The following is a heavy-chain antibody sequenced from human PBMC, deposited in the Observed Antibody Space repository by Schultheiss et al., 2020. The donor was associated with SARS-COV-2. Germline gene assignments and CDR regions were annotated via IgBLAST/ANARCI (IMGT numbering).Heavy chain of an antibody. CDR1: GGSISSYY. CDR2: IYYSGST. V-gene: IGHV4-59*01. Sequence: SETLSLTCTVSGGSISSYYWSWIRQPPGKGLEWIGYIYYSGSTNYNPSLKSRVTISVDTSKNQFSLKLSSVTAADTAVYYCARDGGYYDPHMDVWGKGTTVTVSS. D-gene: IGHD3-3*01. CDR3: ARDGGYYDPHMDV. J-gene: IGHJ6*03.